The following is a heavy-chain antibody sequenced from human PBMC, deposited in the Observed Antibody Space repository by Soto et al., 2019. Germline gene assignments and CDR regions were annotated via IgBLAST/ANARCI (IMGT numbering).Heavy chain of an antibody. V-gene: IGHV3-23*01. Sequence: EVQLLESRGGLVQPGGSLRLSCAASGFTFSIYAMSWVRQAPGKGLEWVSAISGSGGSTYYADSVKGRFTISRDNSKNTLYLQMNSLRAEDTAVYYCAKRSPRGGHCSGGSCGYFDYCGQGTLVTVSS. J-gene: IGHJ4*02. D-gene: IGHD2-15*01. CDR1: GFTFSIYA. CDR3: AKRSPRGGHCSGGSCGYFDY. CDR2: ISGSGGST.